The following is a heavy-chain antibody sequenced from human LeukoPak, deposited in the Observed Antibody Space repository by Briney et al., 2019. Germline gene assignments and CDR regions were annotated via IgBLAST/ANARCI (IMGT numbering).Heavy chain of an antibody. D-gene: IGHD6-19*01. CDR3: ARRSGIAVAGAFDY. CDR2: FSGSGGST. CDR1: GFTFSSYA. V-gene: IGHV3-23*01. J-gene: IGHJ4*02. Sequence: GGSLRLSCAASGFTFSSYAMSWVRQAPGKGLECISGFSGSGGSTYYADSVKGRFTISRDNSKNTLYLQMNSLRAEDTAVYYCARRSGIAVAGAFDYWGQGTLVTVSS.